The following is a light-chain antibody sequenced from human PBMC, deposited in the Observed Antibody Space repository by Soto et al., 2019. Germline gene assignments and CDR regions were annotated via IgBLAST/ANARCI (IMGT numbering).Light chain of an antibody. V-gene: IGLV2-14*01. J-gene: IGLJ2*01. Sequence: QSVLTQPASVSGSPGQSITISCTGTSSDVGGYNYVSWYQQHPGKAPKLMIYDVSNRPSGVSNRFSGSKSGNTASLTISGLQAEDESYYYCSSYTSSSPLFGGGTKLTVL. CDR2: DVS. CDR1: SSDVGGYNY. CDR3: SSYTSSSPL.